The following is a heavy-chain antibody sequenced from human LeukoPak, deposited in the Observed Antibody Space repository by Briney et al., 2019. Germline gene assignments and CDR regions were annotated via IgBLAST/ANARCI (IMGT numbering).Heavy chain of an antibody. Sequence: PSETLSLTCAVYGGSFSGYYWSWIRQPPGKGLEWIGEINHSGSTNYNPSLKSRVTISVDTSKNQFSLKLSSVTAADTAVYYCARRWGITMVRGHYFDYWGQGTLVTVSS. CDR2: INHSGST. CDR3: ARRWGITMVRGHYFDY. V-gene: IGHV4-34*01. D-gene: IGHD3-10*01. J-gene: IGHJ4*02. CDR1: GGSFSGYY.